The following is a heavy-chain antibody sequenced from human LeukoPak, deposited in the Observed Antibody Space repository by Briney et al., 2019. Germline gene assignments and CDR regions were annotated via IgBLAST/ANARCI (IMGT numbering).Heavy chain of an antibody. CDR1: GYSINSGHY. CDR2: IYHSGYT. CDR3: ARAFYRDIVVVPAAIGAFDI. Sequence: PSETLSLTCSVSGYSINSGHYWGWIRPPPGKGLEGIGSIYHSGYTYYNPSLKSRVTISVDTSKNQFSLKLSSVTAADTAVYYCARAFYRDIVVVPAAIGAFDIWGQGTMVTVSS. D-gene: IGHD2-2*01. J-gene: IGHJ3*02. V-gene: IGHV4-38-2*02.